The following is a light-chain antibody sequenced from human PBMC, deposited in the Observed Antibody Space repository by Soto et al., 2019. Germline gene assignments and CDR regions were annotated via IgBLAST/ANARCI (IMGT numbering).Light chain of an antibody. V-gene: IGKV4-1*01. CDR2: GAS. CDR3: QHYGDSLTWT. Sequence: DVVLTQSPDSLAVSLGERATINCKSSQSVLYSSNNENYLAWYQQKPGQAPRLLIYGASSRATGIPDRFSGSGSGTDFTLTISRLEPGDFAVYYCQHYGDSLTWTFGQGTKVDIK. CDR1: QSVLYSSNNENY. J-gene: IGKJ1*01.